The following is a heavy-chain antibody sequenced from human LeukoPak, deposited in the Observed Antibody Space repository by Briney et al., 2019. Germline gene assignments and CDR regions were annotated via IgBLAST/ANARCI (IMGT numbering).Heavy chain of an antibody. CDR2: IYYSGST. J-gene: IGHJ6*03. Sequence: PSETLSLTCTVSGGSISSSSYYWGWIRQPPGKGLEWIGSIYYSGSTYYNPSLKSRVTISVDTSKDQFSLKLSSVTAADTAVYYCARYTGATRRYYYYYYMDVWGKGTTVTISS. CDR3: ARYTGATRRYYYYYYMDV. D-gene: IGHD1-26*01. CDR1: GGSISSSSYY. V-gene: IGHV4-39*07.